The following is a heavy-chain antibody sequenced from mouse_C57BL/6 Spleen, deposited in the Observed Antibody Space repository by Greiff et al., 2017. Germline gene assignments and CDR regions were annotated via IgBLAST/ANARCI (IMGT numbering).Heavy chain of an antibody. D-gene: IGHD1-1*01. V-gene: IGHV14-1*01. CDR3: TTDYYGSSWAMDY. CDR1: GFNIKDYY. Sequence: VHVKQSGAELVRPGASVKLSCTASGFNIKDYYMHWVKQRPEQGLEWIGRIDPEDGDTEYAPKFQGKATMTADTSSNTAYLQLSSLTSEDTAVYYCTTDYYGSSWAMDYWGQGTSVTVSS. CDR2: IDPEDGDT. J-gene: IGHJ4*01.